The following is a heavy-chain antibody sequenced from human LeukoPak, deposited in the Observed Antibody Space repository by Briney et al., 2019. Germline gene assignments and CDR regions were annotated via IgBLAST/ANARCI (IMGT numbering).Heavy chain of an antibody. D-gene: IGHD1-26*01. Sequence: SGPTLVNPTQTLTLTCTFSGFSLRTRGMCVSWIRQPPGKALEWLARIDWDDSKYYSTSLKTRLTISKDTSKNQVVLTMTNMDPVDTATYYCARITRRDSGSSFFDWWGQGTLVTVSS. CDR1: GFSLRTRGMC. J-gene: IGHJ4*02. CDR3: ARITRRDSGSSFFDW. CDR2: IDWDDSK. V-gene: IGHV2-70*11.